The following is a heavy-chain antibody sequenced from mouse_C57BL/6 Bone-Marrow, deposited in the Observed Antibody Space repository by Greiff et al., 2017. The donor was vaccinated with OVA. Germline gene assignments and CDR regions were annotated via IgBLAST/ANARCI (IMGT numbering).Heavy chain of an antibody. V-gene: IGHV1-26*01. CDR2: INPNNGGT. CDR1: GYTFTDYY. CDR3: ARDGYGGNYYAMDY. Sequence: VQLQQSGPELVKPGASVKISCKASGYTFTDYYMNWVKQSHGKSLEWIGDINPNNGGTSYNQKFKGKATLTVDKSSSTAYMELRSLTSEDSAVYYCARDGYGGNYYAMDYWGQGNSVTVSS. D-gene: IGHD2-2*01. J-gene: IGHJ4*01.